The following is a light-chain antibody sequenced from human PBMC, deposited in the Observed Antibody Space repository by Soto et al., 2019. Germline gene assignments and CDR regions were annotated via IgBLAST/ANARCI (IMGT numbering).Light chain of an antibody. CDR3: QSYDNRSDYV. CDR2: GNN. CDR1: SSNIGAGYD. Sequence: QSVLTQPHSVSGAPGQRVTIPCSGSSSNIGAGYDVHWYQQLPGTAPKLLIFGNNNRPSGVPDRFSGSKSGTSASLAITGLQTEDEADYYCQSYDNRSDYVFVTGTKLTVL. V-gene: IGLV1-40*01. J-gene: IGLJ1*01.